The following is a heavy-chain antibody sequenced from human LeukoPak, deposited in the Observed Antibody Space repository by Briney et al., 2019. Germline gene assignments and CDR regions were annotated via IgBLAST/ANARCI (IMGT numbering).Heavy chain of an antibody. CDR3: AREGRVSGYDFDC. CDR2: ISSSSSYI. J-gene: IGHJ4*02. Sequence: AGGSLRLSCAASGFTFTSFYMIWVRQAPGRGLEWVSSISSSSSYIYYAASVKGRFTISRDNAKNSLSLQMNSLRAEDTAVYYCAREGRVSGYDFDCWGQGTLVTVSS. CDR1: GFTFTSFY. V-gene: IGHV3-21*01. D-gene: IGHD5-12*01.